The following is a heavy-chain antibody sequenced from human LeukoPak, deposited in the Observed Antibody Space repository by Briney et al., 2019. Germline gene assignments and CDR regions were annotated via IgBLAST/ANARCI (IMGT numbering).Heavy chain of an antibody. CDR1: GGSISSYY. Sequence: PSETLSLTCTVSGGSISSYYWSWIRQPPGKGLEWIGYLYNSGSTNYNPSLKSRVTISVHTSKNQFSLKLSSVTAADTAVYYCARRRRGYYGYEDAFDTWGQGTMVTVSS. CDR2: LYNSGST. D-gene: IGHD5-12*01. V-gene: IGHV4-59*08. J-gene: IGHJ3*02. CDR3: ARRRRGYYGYEDAFDT.